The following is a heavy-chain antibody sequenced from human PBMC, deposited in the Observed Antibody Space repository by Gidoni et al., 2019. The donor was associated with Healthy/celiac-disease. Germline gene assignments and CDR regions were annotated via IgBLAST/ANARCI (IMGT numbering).Heavy chain of an antibody. CDR2: INHSGST. D-gene: IGHD2-21*02. Sequence: QVQLQQWGAGLLKPSETLSLTCAVYGGSFSGYYWSWIRQPPGKGLEWIGEINHSGSTNYNPSLKSRVTISVDTSKNQFSLKLSSVTAADTAVYYCAAAWDGGNSSYWGQGTLVTVSS. CDR1: GGSFSGYY. V-gene: IGHV4-34*01. CDR3: AAAWDGGNSSY. J-gene: IGHJ4*02.